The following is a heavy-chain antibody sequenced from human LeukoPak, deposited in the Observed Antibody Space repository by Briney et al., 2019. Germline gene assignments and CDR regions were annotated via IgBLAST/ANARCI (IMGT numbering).Heavy chain of an antibody. CDR2: ISYDGSNK. Sequence: PGGSLRLSCAASGFTFSSYGMHWVRQAPGKGLEWVAVISYDGSNKYYADSVKGRFTISRDNSKNTLYLQMNSLRAEDTAVYYCAKDTGTAMVFLLDYWGQGTLVTVSS. V-gene: IGHV3-30*18. D-gene: IGHD5-18*01. CDR3: AKDTGTAMVFLLDY. CDR1: GFTFSSYG. J-gene: IGHJ4*02.